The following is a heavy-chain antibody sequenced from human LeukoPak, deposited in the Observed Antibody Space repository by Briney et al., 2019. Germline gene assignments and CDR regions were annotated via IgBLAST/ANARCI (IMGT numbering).Heavy chain of an antibody. CDR2: ISAYNGNT. CDR1: GYTFTSYG. V-gene: IGHV1-18*01. Sequence: ASVKVSCKASGYTFTSYGISWVRQAPGQGLEWMGWISAYNGNTNYAQKLQGRVTMTTDTSTSTAYMELRSLRSDDRAVYYSAKGSGRLLTSALEHWGQGTLVTVPS. CDR3: AKGSGRLLTSALEH. J-gene: IGHJ1*01. D-gene: IGHD3-3*01.